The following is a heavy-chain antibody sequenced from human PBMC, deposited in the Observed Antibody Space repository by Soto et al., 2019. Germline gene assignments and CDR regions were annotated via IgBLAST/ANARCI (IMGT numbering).Heavy chain of an antibody. J-gene: IGHJ4*02. CDR3: GRVDWNPGVD. CDR2: IRSDGSGT. CDR1: GLTFSDYW. Sequence: GGSLRLSCVASGLTFSDYWIHWVRQAPGKGLIWVSGIRSDGSGTDYADSVKGRFTISRDNAKNTVYLQMNNLRAEDTAVYYCGRVDWNPGVDWGQGTLVTVSS. D-gene: IGHD1-1*01. V-gene: IGHV3-74*01.